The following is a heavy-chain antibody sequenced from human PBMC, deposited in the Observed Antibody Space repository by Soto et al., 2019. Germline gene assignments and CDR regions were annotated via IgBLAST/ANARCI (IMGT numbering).Heavy chain of an antibody. CDR3: AKDRRAGGNSAFYFDF. J-gene: IGHJ4*02. Sequence: PGGSLRLSCAASGFKFSNYAMSWVRQAPGKGLEWASLISATGGGTYYADSVKGRFTISRDNSHNTLYLQVHSLTAEDTAVYYCAKDRRAGGNSAFYFDFWGQGAQVTVSS. V-gene: IGHV3-23*01. CDR2: ISATGGGT. CDR1: GFKFSNYA. D-gene: IGHD3-16*01.